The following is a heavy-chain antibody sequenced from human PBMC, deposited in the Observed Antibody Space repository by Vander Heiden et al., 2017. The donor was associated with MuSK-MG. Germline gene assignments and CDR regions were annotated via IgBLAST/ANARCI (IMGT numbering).Heavy chain of an antibody. CDR1: GLRFGSDW. V-gene: IGHV3-7*01. Sequence: EVQLVESGGGLVQPGGSVRLGCAASGLRFGSDWMSWVRQAPGKGLEWVANINQDGSEKYYVDSVKGRFTISRDNAKNSLFLQMNSLRAEDTAVYYCATGKSFARPSDYWGQGTLVTVSS. J-gene: IGHJ4*02. CDR2: INQDGSEK. CDR3: ATGKSFARPSDY. D-gene: IGHD6-6*01.